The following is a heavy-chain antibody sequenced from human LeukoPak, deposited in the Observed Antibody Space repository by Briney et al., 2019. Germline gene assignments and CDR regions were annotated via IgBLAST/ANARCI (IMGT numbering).Heavy chain of an antibody. D-gene: IGHD3-9*01. CDR1: GYTFTGYY. V-gene: IGHV1-2*02. CDR3: ARVYYDILTGDPWFDY. Sequence: ASVTVSCKASGYTFTGYYMHWVRQAPGQGLEWMGWINPNSGGTNYAQKFQGRVTMTRDTSISTAYMELSRLRSDETAVYYCARVYYDILTGDPWFDYWGQGTLVTVSS. CDR2: INPNSGGT. J-gene: IGHJ4*02.